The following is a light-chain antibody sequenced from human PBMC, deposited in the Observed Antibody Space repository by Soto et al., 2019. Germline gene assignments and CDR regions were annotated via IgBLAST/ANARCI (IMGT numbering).Light chain of an antibody. V-gene: IGLV2-14*01. CDR3: SSYTSSSTYV. J-gene: IGLJ1*01. CDR1: SSDVGGYNF. Sequence: QSVLTQPASVSGSPGQSIAISCTGNSSDVGGYNFVSWYQQHPHKASKLMISDVSNRPSGVSNRFSGSKSGNTASLTISGLQAEDEADYYCSSYTSSSTYVFGTGTKVTVL. CDR2: DVS.